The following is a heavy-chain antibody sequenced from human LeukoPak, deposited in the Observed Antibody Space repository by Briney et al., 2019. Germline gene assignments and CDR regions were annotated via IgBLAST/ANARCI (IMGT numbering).Heavy chain of an antibody. Sequence: GGSLRLSCVVSGIPFSDFYMNWIRQAPGKGLEWISYVSSSSSYTDYAESVKGRFTISRDNAKSALYLEMSDLRVEDTAVYYCAAGTAADYWGQGTLVTVSS. J-gene: IGHJ4*02. CDR1: GIPFSDFY. CDR2: VSSSSSYT. V-gene: IGHV3-11*03. D-gene: IGHD6-13*01. CDR3: AAGTAADY.